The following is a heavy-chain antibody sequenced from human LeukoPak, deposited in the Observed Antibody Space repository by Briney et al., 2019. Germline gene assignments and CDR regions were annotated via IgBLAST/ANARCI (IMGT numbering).Heavy chain of an antibody. V-gene: IGHV3-11*04. Sequence: GGSLRLSCAASGFTFSDYYMTWMRKAPGKGLEWVSYISSSGSIIYYADSVKGRFIISRDNAKNSLYLQMNSLRAEDTAVYFCARVGYDSSGRFDYWGQGTLVTVSS. CDR1: GFTFSDYY. CDR2: ISSSGSII. CDR3: ARVGYDSSGRFDY. J-gene: IGHJ4*02. D-gene: IGHD3-22*01.